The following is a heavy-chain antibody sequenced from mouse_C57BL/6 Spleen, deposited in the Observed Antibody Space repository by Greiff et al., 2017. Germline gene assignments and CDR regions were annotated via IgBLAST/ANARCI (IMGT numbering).Heavy chain of an antibody. D-gene: IGHD1-1*01. J-gene: IGHJ2*01. Sequence: EVHLVESGGGLVKPGGSLKLSCAASGFTFSDYGMHWVRQAPEKGLEWVAYISSGSSTIYYADTVKGRFTISRDNAKNTLFLQMTSLRSEDTAMYYCARTDYYGSYFDYWGQGTTLTVSS. CDR2: ISSGSSTI. CDR1: GFTFSDYG. CDR3: ARTDYYGSYFDY. V-gene: IGHV5-17*01.